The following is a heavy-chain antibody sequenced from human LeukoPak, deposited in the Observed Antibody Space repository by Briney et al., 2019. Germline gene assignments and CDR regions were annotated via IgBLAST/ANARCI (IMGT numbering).Heavy chain of an antibody. CDR2: ITNNGSTK. CDR1: GFTFTTYA. D-gene: IGHD1-26*01. J-gene: IGHJ4*02. Sequence: GGSLRLSCAASGFTFTTYAMHWVRQAPGKGLEYVSIITNNGSTKYYANSVKGRFTISRDNSKQTLFLEMGSLIAEDTAGYYCRGVGGSSDDWVQGTLVTVSS. V-gene: IGHV3-64*01. CDR3: RGVGGSSDD.